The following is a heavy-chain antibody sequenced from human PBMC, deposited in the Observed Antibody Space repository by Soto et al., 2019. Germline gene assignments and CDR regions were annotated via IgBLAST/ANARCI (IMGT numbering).Heavy chain of an antibody. V-gene: IGHV1-69*01. J-gene: IGHJ6*02. CDR1: GASFTRYS. CDR3: ARPDEGGYSSDHHYYYALDV. CDR2: IVPIFGIT. Sequence: QVHLLQSGAEVTKPGSSVKVSCTASGASFTRYSLSWVRQAPGQGLEWVGGIVPIFGITNYAQRFQGRVKITADESTKTASMELSSLSSDDTAVYYCARPDEGGYSSDHHYYYALDVWGQGTSVTVTS. D-gene: IGHD3-22*01.